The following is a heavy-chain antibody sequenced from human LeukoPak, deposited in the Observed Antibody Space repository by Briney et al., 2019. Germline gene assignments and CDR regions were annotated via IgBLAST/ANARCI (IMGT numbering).Heavy chain of an antibody. D-gene: IGHD6-19*01. CDR2: IKSKTDGGAT. V-gene: IGHV3-15*01. CDR1: GFTLSNAW. J-gene: IGHJ4*02. Sequence: PGGSLRLSCAVSGFTLSNAWMNWVRQAPGKGLEWVGRIKSKTDGGATDCAAPVKGRFTISRDDSKNTLYLQMNSLKTVDTAVYYCTTDMRGIAVAGTEVDYWGQGTLVTVSS. CDR3: TTDMRGIAVAGTEVDY.